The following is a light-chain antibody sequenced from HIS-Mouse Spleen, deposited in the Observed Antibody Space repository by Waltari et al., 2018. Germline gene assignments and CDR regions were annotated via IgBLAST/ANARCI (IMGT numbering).Light chain of an antibody. CDR1: QSVLYSSNNKNY. CDR2: WAS. J-gene: IGKJ4*01. V-gene: IGKV4-1*01. CDR3: QQYYSTPT. Sequence: DIVMTQSPDSLAVSLGERATINCKSSQSVLYSSNNKNYLAWYQQKPGQPPKLLIYWASTRESGGPDRCSGSGSGTDFTLTISSLQAEDVAVYYCQQYYSTPTFGGGTKVEIK.